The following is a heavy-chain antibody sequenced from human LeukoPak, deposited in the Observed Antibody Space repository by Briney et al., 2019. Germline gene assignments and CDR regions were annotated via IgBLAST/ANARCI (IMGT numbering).Heavy chain of an antibody. CDR3: ARDNYYDSSGYWSRAFDI. CDR1: GFTFSDYY. Sequence: SGGSLRLSCAASGFTFSDYYMSWIRQAPGKGLEWVSAISGSGGSTYYADSVKGRFTISRDNSKNTLYLQMNSLRAEDTAVYYCARDNYYDSSGYWSRAFDIWGQGTMVTVSS. CDR2: ISGSGGST. V-gene: IGHV3-23*01. J-gene: IGHJ3*02. D-gene: IGHD3-22*01.